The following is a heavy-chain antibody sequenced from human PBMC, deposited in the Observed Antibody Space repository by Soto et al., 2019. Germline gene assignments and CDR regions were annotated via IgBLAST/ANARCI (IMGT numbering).Heavy chain of an antibody. Sequence: PGGSLRLSCAASGFAFANFAMSWVRQAPGKGLEWVSTINKSGGSTYYPDSLKGRFTISIDNSMNTLFLQVNSLRAEDTAMYYCAKDPPTTGTTFDYWGQGTLVTAPQ. CDR1: GFAFANFA. CDR2: INKSGGST. CDR3: AKDPPTTGTTFDY. J-gene: IGHJ4*02. V-gene: IGHV3-23*01. D-gene: IGHD1-1*01.